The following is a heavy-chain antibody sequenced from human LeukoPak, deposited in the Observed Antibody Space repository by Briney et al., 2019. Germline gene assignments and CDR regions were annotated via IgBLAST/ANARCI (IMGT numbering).Heavy chain of an antibody. D-gene: IGHD3-22*01. CDR2: IYYSGST. V-gene: IGHV4-59*01. CDR3: ARTYYYDSSGYPPVDY. J-gene: IGHJ4*02. CDR1: GGSISNYY. Sequence: SETLSLTCTVSGGSISNYYWSWIRQPPGKGLEWIGYIYYSGSTNYNPSLKSRVTISVDTSKNQFSLKLSSVTAADTAVYYCARTYYYDSSGYPPVDYWGQGTLVTVSS.